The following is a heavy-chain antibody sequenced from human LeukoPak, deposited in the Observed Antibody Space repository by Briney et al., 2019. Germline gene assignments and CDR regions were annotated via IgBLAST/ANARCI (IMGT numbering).Heavy chain of an antibody. V-gene: IGHV4-59*01. CDR2: IYYSGST. J-gene: IGHJ4*02. D-gene: IGHD1-1*01. Sequence: SETLSLTCTVSGGSISSYYWSWIRQPPGKGLEWIGYIYYSGSTNYNPSLKSRVTISVDTSKNQFSLKLSSVTTADTAVYYCARETYVDNLGDYFDYWGQGILVTVSS. CDR1: GGSISSYY. CDR3: ARETYVDNLGDYFDY.